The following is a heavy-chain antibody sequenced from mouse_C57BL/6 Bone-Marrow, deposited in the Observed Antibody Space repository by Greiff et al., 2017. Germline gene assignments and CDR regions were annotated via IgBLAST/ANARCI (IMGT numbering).Heavy chain of an antibody. CDR3: ARERGILPYAMDD. D-gene: IGHD1-1*01. Sequence: QVQLQQPGAELVKPGASVKMSCKASGYTFTSYWITWVKQRPGQGLEWIGDIYPGSGSTNYNEKFKSKATLTVDTSSSTAYMQLSSLTSEDSAVYYCARERGILPYAMDDWGTGTSVTVSS. J-gene: IGHJ4*01. CDR1: GYTFTSYW. V-gene: IGHV1-55*01. CDR2: IYPGSGST.